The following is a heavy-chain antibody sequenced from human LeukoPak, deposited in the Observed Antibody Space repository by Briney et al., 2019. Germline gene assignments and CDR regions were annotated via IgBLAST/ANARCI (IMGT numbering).Heavy chain of an antibody. CDR3: VRSVASYYGDL. Sequence: GGSLTDSRAASGFTFSTYTMSWVRQAPGKGLDWVSSITSSSSFTYYADSVKGRFTISRDNAKDSLYLQMNSLTVEDTAVYYCVRSVASYYGDLWDQGRLVTVSS. V-gene: IGHV3-21*01. J-gene: IGHJ5*02. CDR1: GFTFSTYT. CDR2: ITSSSSFT. D-gene: IGHD3-22*01.